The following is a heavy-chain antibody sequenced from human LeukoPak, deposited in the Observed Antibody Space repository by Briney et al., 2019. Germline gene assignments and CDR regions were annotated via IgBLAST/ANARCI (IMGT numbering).Heavy chain of an antibody. V-gene: IGHV3-9*01. CDR3: AKDSPTFGVAGYFDF. CDR2: ISWNSGSI. J-gene: IGHJ4*02. Sequence: GGSLRLSCAASGFTFDDYAMHWVRQVPGKGLEWVSTISWNSGSIGYVDSVKSRFTISRDNAKNSLYPQMNSLRAEDTALYYCAKDSPTFGVAGYFDFWGQGTLVTVSS. CDR1: GFTFDDYA. D-gene: IGHD3-3*01.